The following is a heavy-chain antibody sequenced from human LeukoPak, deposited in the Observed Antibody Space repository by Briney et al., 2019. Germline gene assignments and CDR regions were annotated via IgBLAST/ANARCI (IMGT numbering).Heavy chain of an antibody. Sequence: PGGSLRLSCAASGFTFSSYGMNWVRQAPGKGLEWVSAISGSGGSTYYADSVKGRFTISRDNSKNTLYLQMNSLRAEDTAVYYCAKDLGVVIAIYFDYWGQGTLVTVSS. CDR1: GFTFSSYG. V-gene: IGHV3-23*01. D-gene: IGHD2-21*01. J-gene: IGHJ4*02. CDR2: ISGSGGST. CDR3: AKDLGVVIAIYFDY.